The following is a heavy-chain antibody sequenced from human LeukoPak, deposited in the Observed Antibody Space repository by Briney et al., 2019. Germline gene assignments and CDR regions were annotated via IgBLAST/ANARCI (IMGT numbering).Heavy chain of an antibody. CDR2: INHSRST. CDR1: VGSFSGYH. V-gene: IGHV4-34*01. Sequence: SETLSLTCAVNVGSFSGYHWSWIRQAPGKGLERIGQINHSRSTKYNPSLKSRVTISIDTSKNQFSLQVTSVTAADMAVYYCARAVYGDHHHHFDYWGQGTLVTVSS. D-gene: IGHD4-17*01. CDR3: ARAVYGDHHHHFDY. J-gene: IGHJ4*02.